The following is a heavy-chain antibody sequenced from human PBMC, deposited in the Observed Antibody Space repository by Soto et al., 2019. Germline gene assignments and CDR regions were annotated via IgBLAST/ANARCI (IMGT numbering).Heavy chain of an antibody. D-gene: IGHD6-13*01. J-gene: IGHJ4*02. CDR3: AQVRKDGYSSFDY. CDR2: FRGSADST. Sequence: EVQLLESGGDLVQPGGSLRLSCAASGFTFSAYAVSWVRQAPGKGLEWVSAFRGSADSTYYADSGKGRFTISRDNSRNTLYLQMNSLRAEDTAVYYCAQVRKDGYSSFDYWGQGTLVTVSS. V-gene: IGHV3-23*01. CDR1: GFTFSAYA.